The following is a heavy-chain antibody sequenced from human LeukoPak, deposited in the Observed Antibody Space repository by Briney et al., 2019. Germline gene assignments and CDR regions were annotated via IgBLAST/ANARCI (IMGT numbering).Heavy chain of an antibody. CDR1: GYTFTSYA. CDR2: INAGNGNT. Sequence: ASVKVSCKASGYTFTSYAMHWVRQAPGQRLEWMGWINAGNGNTKYSQKFQGRVTITRDTSASTAYMELSSLGSEDTAVYYCASSTYYYDSSGYGLGYWGQGTLVTVSS. J-gene: IGHJ4*02. V-gene: IGHV1-3*01. D-gene: IGHD3-22*01. CDR3: ASSTYYYDSSGYGLGY.